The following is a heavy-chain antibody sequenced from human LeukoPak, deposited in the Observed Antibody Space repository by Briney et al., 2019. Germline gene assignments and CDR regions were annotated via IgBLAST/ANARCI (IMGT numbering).Heavy chain of an antibody. J-gene: IGHJ6*03. Sequence: GASVKVSCKASGGTFSSYAISWVRQAPGQALEWMGGIIPIFGTANYAQKFQGRVTITADESTSTAYMELSSLRSEDTAVYYCARVSSPYYYMDVWGKGTTVTVSS. CDR3: ARVSSPYYYMDV. D-gene: IGHD6-19*01. V-gene: IGHV1-69*13. CDR1: GGTFSSYA. CDR2: IIPIFGTA.